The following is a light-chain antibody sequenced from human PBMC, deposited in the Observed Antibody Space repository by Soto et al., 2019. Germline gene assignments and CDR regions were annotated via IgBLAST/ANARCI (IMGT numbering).Light chain of an antibody. Sequence: DVQMTQSPSSLSASVGDRITITCQASQDIGEFLNWYQQKPGKAPKMLIYDGSNLETGVPGRFSGGGSGTHFTFTISSLQPEDIGTYYCQQYDNVVFTFGPGTKVDLK. CDR2: DGS. V-gene: IGKV1-33*01. CDR3: QQYDNVVFT. CDR1: QDIGEF. J-gene: IGKJ3*01.